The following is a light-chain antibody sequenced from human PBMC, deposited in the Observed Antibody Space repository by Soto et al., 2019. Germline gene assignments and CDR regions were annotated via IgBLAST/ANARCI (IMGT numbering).Light chain of an antibody. CDR3: QHYDTYSPMWT. CDR1: QSINW. CDR2: EAS. Sequence: QLAQSPSTLSASVGDRITITCRATQSINWLAWYQQKPGKAPKLLIFEASRLESGVPSRFSGSGSGTEFTLTISSLQPDDFGTYYCQHYDTYSPMWTFGQGTKVDVK. V-gene: IGKV1-5*03. J-gene: IGKJ1*01.